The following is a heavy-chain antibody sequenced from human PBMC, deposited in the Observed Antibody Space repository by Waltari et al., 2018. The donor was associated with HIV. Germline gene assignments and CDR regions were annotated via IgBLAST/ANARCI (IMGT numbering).Heavy chain of an antibody. V-gene: IGHV1-69*01. J-gene: IGHJ6*02. CDR3: ATGDGRNFGVVREYYHYGMDV. D-gene: IGHD3-3*01. Sequence: QVQIVLSGAEVNKPGSSVKVSCEASGVSFSNYSVSWVRQLTGQGLEWLVGVIPIFGSPDYSQKFHGRLTIVADESINTAYMELSSLTSEDTAVYYCATGDGRNFGVVREYYHYGMDVWGQGTTVTVSS. CDR2: VIPIFGSP. CDR1: GVSFSNYS.